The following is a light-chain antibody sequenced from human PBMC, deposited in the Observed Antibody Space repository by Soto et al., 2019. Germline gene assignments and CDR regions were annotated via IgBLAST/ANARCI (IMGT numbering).Light chain of an antibody. V-gene: IGKV3-15*01. J-gene: IGKJ1*01. CDR2: AAS. Sequence: EIVMTQSPATLSVSPGERATLSCRASQDVSSYLAWYQQKPGQAPRLLIHAASTRATGIPARFSGSGSGTEFTLTISSLQSEDLAVYYCQQYNNWPMTFGQGTRWIS. CDR3: QQYNNWPMT. CDR1: QDVSSY.